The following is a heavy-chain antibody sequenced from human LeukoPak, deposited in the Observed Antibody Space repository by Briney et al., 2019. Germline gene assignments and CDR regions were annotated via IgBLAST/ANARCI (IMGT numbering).Heavy chain of an antibody. CDR1: GYTFTGYY. Sequence: ASVKVSCKASGYTFTGYYMHWARQAPGQGLEWMGWINPNSGGTNYAQKFQGRVTMTRDTSISTAYMGLSRLRSDDTAVYYCASYNASALCFDYWGQGTLVTVSS. J-gene: IGHJ4*02. CDR2: INPNSGGT. V-gene: IGHV1-2*02. D-gene: IGHD3-10*01. CDR3: ASYNASALCFDY.